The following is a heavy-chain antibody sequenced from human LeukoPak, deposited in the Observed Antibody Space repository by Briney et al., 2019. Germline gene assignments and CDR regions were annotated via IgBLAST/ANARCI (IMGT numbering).Heavy chain of an antibody. J-gene: IGHJ4*02. CDR1: GFTFSSYW. V-gene: IGHV3-7*01. CDR3: ARITLIRGVPRFYFDY. Sequence: GGSLRLSCAASGFTFSSYWMSWVRQAPGKGLEWVANIKQDGSEKYYVDSVKGRFIISRDNAKNSQYLQMSSLRPEDSAVYYCARITLIRGVPRFYFDYWGQGTLVTVSS. D-gene: IGHD3-10*01. CDR2: IKQDGSEK.